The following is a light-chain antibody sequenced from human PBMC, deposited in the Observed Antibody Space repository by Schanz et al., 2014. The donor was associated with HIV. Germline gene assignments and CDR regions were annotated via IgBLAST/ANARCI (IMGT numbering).Light chain of an antibody. Sequence: QSVLTQSPSVSGAPGQRVTISCTGSSSNIGAGYDVHWYQHLPETAPKLLIYGNSNRPSGVPDRFSGSKSGTSASLVITGLQAEDEADYYCQSYDSSLSGYVFGTGTKLTVL. CDR3: QSYDSSLSGYV. CDR1: SSNIGAGYD. CDR2: GNS. V-gene: IGLV1-40*01. J-gene: IGLJ1*01.